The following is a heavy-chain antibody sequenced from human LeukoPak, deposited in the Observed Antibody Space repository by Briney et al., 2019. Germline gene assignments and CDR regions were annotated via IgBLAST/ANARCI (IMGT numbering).Heavy chain of an antibody. Sequence: GGSLRLSCAASGFTFSSYGMHWVRQAPGKGLEWVAFIRYDGSNKYYADSVKGRFTISRDNSKNTLYLQMNSLRAEDTAVYYCASEVHEIGVVNDYWGQGTLVTVSS. CDR2: IRYDGSNK. D-gene: IGHD3-22*01. J-gene: IGHJ4*02. CDR3: ASEVHEIGVVNDY. CDR1: GFTFSSYG. V-gene: IGHV3-30*02.